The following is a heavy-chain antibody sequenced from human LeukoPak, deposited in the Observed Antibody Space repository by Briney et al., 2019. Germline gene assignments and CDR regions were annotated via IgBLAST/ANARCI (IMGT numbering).Heavy chain of an antibody. J-gene: IGHJ4*02. CDR1: GGSISSYY. CDR2: IYTSGST. V-gene: IGHV4-4*07. Sequence: PSETLSLTCTVSGGSISSYYWSWIRQPAGKGLEWIGRIYTSGSTNYNPSLKSRVTMSVDTSKNQFSLKLSSVTAADTAVYYCARDYSSGWYNYYFDYWGQGTLVTVSS. CDR3: ARDYSSGWYNYYFDY. D-gene: IGHD6-19*01.